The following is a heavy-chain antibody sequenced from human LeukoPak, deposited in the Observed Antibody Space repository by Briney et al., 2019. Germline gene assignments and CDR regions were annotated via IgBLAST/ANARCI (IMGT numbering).Heavy chain of an antibody. Sequence: PGGSLRLSCAASGFTFSSYGMHWVRQAPGKGLEWVAVISYDGSNKYYADSVKGRFTISRDSSKNTLYLQMNSLRAEDTAVYYCARGPYDFWSGYYHYFDYWGQGTLVTVSS. CDR2: ISYDGSNK. CDR3: ARGPYDFWSGYYHYFDY. J-gene: IGHJ4*02. D-gene: IGHD3-3*01. V-gene: IGHV3-30*03. CDR1: GFTFSSYG.